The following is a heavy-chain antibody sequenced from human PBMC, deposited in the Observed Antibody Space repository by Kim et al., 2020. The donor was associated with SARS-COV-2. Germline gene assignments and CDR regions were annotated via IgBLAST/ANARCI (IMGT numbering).Heavy chain of an antibody. V-gene: IGHV1-8*01. Sequence: ASVKVSCKASGYTFTSHYDINWVRQATGQGLEWMGWMNPNTGNTGYAQKVQARLTMTRDTSISAAYMELDSLTSDDTAVYYCARSSTGGPIDFCGQGTLV. D-gene: IGHD7-27*01. CDR3: ARSSTGGPIDF. CDR2: MNPNTGNT. CDR1: GYTFTSHYD. J-gene: IGHJ4*02.